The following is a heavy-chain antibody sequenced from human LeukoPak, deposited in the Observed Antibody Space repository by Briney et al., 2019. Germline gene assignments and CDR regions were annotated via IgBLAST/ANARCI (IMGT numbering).Heavy chain of an antibody. J-gene: IGHJ6*02. CDR1: GFTFNTYG. Sequence: GRSLRLSCAASGFTFNTYGMHWVRQAPGRGLDWVAVISYDGSDKYYADSVEGRFTISRDNSKNTLSLQLNSLGLEDTAVYYCAREAYYVMDVWGQGTTVTVSS. V-gene: IGHV3-30*03. CDR3: AREAYYVMDV. CDR2: ISYDGSDK.